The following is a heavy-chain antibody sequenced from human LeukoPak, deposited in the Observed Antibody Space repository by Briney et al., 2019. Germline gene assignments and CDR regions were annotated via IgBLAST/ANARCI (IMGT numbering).Heavy chain of an antibody. Sequence: KPSETLSLTCTVSGGSISSSSYYWGWIRQPPGKGLEWIGSIYYSGSTYYNPSLKSRVTISVDTSKNQFSLKLSSVTAADTAVYYCARWEMATINFDYWGRGTLVTVSS. CDR3: ARWEMATINFDY. CDR2: IYYSGST. CDR1: GGSISSSSYY. V-gene: IGHV4-39*07. J-gene: IGHJ4*02. D-gene: IGHD5-24*01.